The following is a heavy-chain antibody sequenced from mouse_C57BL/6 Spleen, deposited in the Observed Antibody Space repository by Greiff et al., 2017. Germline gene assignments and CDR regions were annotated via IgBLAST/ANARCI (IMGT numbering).Heavy chain of an antibody. J-gene: IGHJ2*01. Sequence: VQLQQPGAELVMPGASVKLSCKASGYTFTSYWMHWVKQRPGQGLEWIGEIDPSDSYTNYNQKFQGKSTLTVDKSSSTAYMQLSSLTSEDSAVYYCARSLTGNYFDYWGQGTTLTVSS. D-gene: IGHD4-1*01. CDR3: ARSLTGNYFDY. CDR2: IDPSDSYT. CDR1: GYTFTSYW. V-gene: IGHV1-69*01.